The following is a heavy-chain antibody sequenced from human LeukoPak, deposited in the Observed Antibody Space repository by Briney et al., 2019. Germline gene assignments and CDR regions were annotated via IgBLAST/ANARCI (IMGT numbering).Heavy chain of an antibody. CDR1: GFTFSSYS. J-gene: IGHJ3*02. CDR3: ARDRAYSSGWHSDAFDI. Sequence: GGSLRLSCAASGFTFSSYSMNWVRQAPGKGLEWVSSISSSSSYIYYADSVKGRFTVSRDNAKNSLYLQMNSLRAEDTAVYYCARDRAYSSGWHSDAFDIWGQGTMVTVPS. D-gene: IGHD6-19*01. V-gene: IGHV3-21*01. CDR2: ISSSSSYI.